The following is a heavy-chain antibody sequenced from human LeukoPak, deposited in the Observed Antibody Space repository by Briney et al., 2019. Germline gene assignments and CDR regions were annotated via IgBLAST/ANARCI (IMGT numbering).Heavy chain of an antibody. CDR2: ISGSGGST. Sequence: GGSLRLSCAASGFTVSSNYMSWVRQAPGKGLEWVSAISGSGGSTYYADSVKGRFTISRDNSKNTLYLQMNSLRAEDTAVYYCAKALLGTAMVYYYYYMDVWGKGTTVTISS. V-gene: IGHV3-23*01. J-gene: IGHJ6*03. D-gene: IGHD5-18*01. CDR1: GFTVSSNY. CDR3: AKALLGTAMVYYYYYMDV.